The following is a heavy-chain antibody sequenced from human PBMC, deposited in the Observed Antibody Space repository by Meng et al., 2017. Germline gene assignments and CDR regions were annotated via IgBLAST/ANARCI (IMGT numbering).Heavy chain of an antibody. CDR2: IIPIFGTA. D-gene: IGHD2-21*02. CDR1: GGSVSSYA. Sequence: QMVQAGAEGKKPGSSVTVACKASGGSVSSYAISWVRQAPGQGLEWMGGIIPIFGTANYAQKFQGRVTITADESTSTAYMELSSLRSEDTAVYYCAREGPCGGDCSGFDYWGQGTLVTVSS. J-gene: IGHJ4*02. V-gene: IGHV1-69*01. CDR3: AREGPCGGDCSGFDY.